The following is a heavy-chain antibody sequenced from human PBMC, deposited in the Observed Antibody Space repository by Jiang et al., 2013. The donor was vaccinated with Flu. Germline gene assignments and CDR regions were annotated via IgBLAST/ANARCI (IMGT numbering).Heavy chain of an antibody. D-gene: IGHD2-15*01. Sequence: SQTLSLTCAISGDSVSSTGAAWNWIRQSPSRGLEWLGRTYYRSKWYNDYAVSVKSRITINPVTSKNQFSLQLNSVTPEDTAVYYCARGPTYWNWYFDLWGRGTLVTVSS. V-gene: IGHV6-1*01. CDR1: GDSVSSTGAA. J-gene: IGHJ2*01. CDR2: TYYRSKWYN. CDR3: ARGPTYWNWYFDL.